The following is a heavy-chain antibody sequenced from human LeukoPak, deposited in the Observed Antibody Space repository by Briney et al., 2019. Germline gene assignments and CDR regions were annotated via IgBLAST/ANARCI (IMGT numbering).Heavy chain of an antibody. CDR2: INPNNGGT. V-gene: IGHV1-2*02. CDR1: GYTFTGHY. D-gene: IGHD5-18*01. Sequence: ASVKVSCKASGYTFTGHYMHWVRQAPGQGLEWMGWINPNNGGTNYAQKFQGRVTMTRDTSISTAYMELSRLRSDDTAVYYCARNHVDTAMGNWGQGTLVTVSS. J-gene: IGHJ4*02. CDR3: ARNHVDTAMGN.